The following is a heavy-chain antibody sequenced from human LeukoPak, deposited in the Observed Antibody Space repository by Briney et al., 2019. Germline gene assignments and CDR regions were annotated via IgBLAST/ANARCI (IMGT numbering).Heavy chain of an antibody. CDR3: ARTLYSYRLDY. Sequence: ASVKVSCKASGYTFTSYGISSVRQAPGQRLEWMGWISAYNGNTNYAQKLQGRVTMTTDTSTSTAYMELRSLRSDDTAVYYCARTLYSYRLDYWGQGTLVTVSS. V-gene: IGHV1-18*01. D-gene: IGHD5-18*01. CDR2: ISAYNGNT. J-gene: IGHJ4*02. CDR1: GYTFTSYG.